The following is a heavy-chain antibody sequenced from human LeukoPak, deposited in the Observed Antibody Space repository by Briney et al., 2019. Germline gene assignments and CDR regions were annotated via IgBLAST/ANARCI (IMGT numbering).Heavy chain of an antibody. Sequence: GGSLRLSCAASGFTFSSYSMNWVRQAPGKGLEWVSSISSSSSYIYYADSVKGRFTISRDNAKNSLYLQMNSLRAEDTAVYYCARDVYSGYDYALDYFDYWGQGTLVTVSS. CDR1: GFTFSSYS. CDR3: ARDVYSGYDYALDYFDY. CDR2: ISSSSSYI. D-gene: IGHD5-12*01. J-gene: IGHJ4*02. V-gene: IGHV3-21*01.